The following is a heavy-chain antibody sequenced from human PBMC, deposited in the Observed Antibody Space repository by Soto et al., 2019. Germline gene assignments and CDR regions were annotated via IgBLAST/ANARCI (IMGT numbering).Heavy chain of an antibody. CDR2: ITSDGSTT. Sequence: ESGGGLVQPGGSLRLSCVVAGFTFSNYAMIWVRTTPGKGLEWVSGITSDGSTTWYADFVEGRFTISRDNSKNTVYLQLNSPRGEDAAVYFCAKGGSSGWPGGEDFWGQGTMVTVSS. CDR3: AKGGSSGWPGGEDF. D-gene: IGHD6-19*01. CDR1: GFTFSNYA. V-gene: IGHV3-23*01. J-gene: IGHJ4*02.